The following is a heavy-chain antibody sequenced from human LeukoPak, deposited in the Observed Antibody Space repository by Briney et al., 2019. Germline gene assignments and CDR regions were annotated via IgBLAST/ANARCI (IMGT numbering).Heavy chain of an antibody. CDR3: ALDSYYYDSSGYEFDY. J-gene: IGHJ4*02. CDR1: GYTFTSYG. CDR2: ISAYNGNT. D-gene: IGHD3-22*01. V-gene: IGHV1-18*01. Sequence: ASVKVSCKASGYTFTSYGISWVRQAPGQGLEWMGWISAYNGNTNYAQKLQGRVTMTTDTSTSTAYMELRSLRSDDTAVYYCALDSYYYDSSGYEFDYWGQGTLVTVPS.